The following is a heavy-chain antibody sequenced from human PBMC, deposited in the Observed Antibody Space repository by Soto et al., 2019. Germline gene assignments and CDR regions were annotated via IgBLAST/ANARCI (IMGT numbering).Heavy chain of an antibody. CDR3: ARGGGTDYYYGMDV. J-gene: IGHJ6*02. D-gene: IGHD3-16*01. Sequence: SETLSLTCAVYGGSFSGYYWSWIRQPPGKGLEWIGEINHSGSTNYNPSLKSRVTISVDTSKNQFSLKLSSVTAADTAVYYCARGGGTDYYYGMDVWGQGTTGTV. CDR2: INHSGST. V-gene: IGHV4-34*01. CDR1: GGSFSGYY.